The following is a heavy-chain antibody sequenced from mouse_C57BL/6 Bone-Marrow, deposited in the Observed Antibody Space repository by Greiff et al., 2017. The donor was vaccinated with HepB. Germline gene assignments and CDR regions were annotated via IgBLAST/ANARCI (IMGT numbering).Heavy chain of an antibody. J-gene: IGHJ4*01. V-gene: IGHV5-16*01. Sequence: EVQLVESEGGLVQPGSSMKLYCTASGFTFSDYYMAWVRQVPEKGLEWVANINYDGSSTYYLDSLKSRFIISRDNAKNILYLQMSSLKSEDTATYYCAREGDYYYAMDYWGQGTSVTVSS. CDR2: INYDGSST. D-gene: IGHD3-3*01. CDR1: GFTFSDYY. CDR3: AREGDYYYAMDY.